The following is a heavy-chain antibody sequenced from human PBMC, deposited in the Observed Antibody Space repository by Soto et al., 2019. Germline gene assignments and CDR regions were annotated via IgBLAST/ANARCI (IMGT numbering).Heavy chain of an antibody. CDR3: ERHRPASAGSWFDP. Sequence: QLQLQESGPGLVKPSETLSLTCTVSGDSISTSSYYWGWIRQPPGKGLEWIGSLYYTGSTYYNPSLKSRVTISVDTSKNPFSLKLSSVTATDTAVYYCERHRPASAGSWFDPWGQGTLVTVSS. J-gene: IGHJ5*02. D-gene: IGHD2-15*01. CDR2: LYYTGST. V-gene: IGHV4-39*01. CDR1: GDSISTSSYY.